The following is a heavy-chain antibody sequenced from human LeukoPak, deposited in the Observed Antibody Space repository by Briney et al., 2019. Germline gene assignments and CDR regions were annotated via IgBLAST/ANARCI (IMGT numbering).Heavy chain of an antibody. CDR2: INHSGST. V-gene: IGHV4-34*01. J-gene: IGHJ6*03. CDR1: GGFFSGYY. D-gene: IGHD6-13*01. CDR3: ARHVRRSSWYAYYYYMDV. Sequence: SGTLSLTCAVYGGFFSGYYWSWIRQPPGKGLEWIGEINHSGSTNYNPSLKSRVTISVDTSKNQFSLKLSSVTAADTAVYYCARHVRRSSWYAYYYYMDVWGKGTTVTISS.